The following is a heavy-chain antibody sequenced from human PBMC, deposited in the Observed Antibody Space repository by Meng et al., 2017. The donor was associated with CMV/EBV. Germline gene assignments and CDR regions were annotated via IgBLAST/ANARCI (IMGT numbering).Heavy chain of an antibody. CDR1: GGSISSSSYY. V-gene: IGHV4-39*07. Sequence: SETLSLTCTVSGGSISSSSYYWGWIRQPPGKGLEWIGSIYYSGSTYYNPSLKSRVTMSVDTSKNQFSLKLSSVTAADTAVYYCARGVYYYYGMDVWGQGTTVTVSS. CDR2: IYYSGST. J-gene: IGHJ6*02. CDR3: ARGVYYYYGMDV.